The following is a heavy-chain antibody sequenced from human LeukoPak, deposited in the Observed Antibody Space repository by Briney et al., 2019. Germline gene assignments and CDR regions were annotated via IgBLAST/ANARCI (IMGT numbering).Heavy chain of an antibody. Sequence: GGSLRLSCAASGFTFSSYAMHWVRQAPGKGLEWVAVIMFDGANKYYADSVKGRFTISRDTSKNTLYLQMNSLRAEDTAVYYCAKDSSGTLFWFDPWGQGTLVTVSS. J-gene: IGHJ5*02. V-gene: IGHV3-33*06. D-gene: IGHD6-13*01. CDR1: GFTFSSYA. CDR3: AKDSSGTLFWFDP. CDR2: IMFDGANK.